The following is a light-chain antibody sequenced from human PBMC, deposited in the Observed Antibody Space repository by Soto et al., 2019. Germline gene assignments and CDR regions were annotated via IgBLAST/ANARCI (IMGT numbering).Light chain of an antibody. CDR1: QSLSSN. Sequence: ELVMTQSPATLSVSPGERATLSCRASQSLSSNLAWYQRKPGQAPRLLIYGASTRATGIPARFSGSGSGTDFTLTITRLEPEDSAVYLCHQYGGSPRTFGQGTKVDI. J-gene: IGKJ1*01. CDR3: HQYGGSPRT. V-gene: IGKV3-15*01. CDR2: GAS.